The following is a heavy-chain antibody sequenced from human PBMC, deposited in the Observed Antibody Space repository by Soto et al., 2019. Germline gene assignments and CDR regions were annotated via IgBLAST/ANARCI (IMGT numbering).Heavy chain of an antibody. CDR2: ISNSGST. CDR3: ARLPDY. Sequence: SETLSLTCTVSGGSISSYYWSWIRQPPGKGLEWIGYISNSGSTNYNPSLKSRVTMSVDTSKNQFSLNLSSVTAADTAVYYCARLPDYWGQGTLVTVSS. J-gene: IGHJ4*02. V-gene: IGHV4-59*01. CDR1: GGSISSYY.